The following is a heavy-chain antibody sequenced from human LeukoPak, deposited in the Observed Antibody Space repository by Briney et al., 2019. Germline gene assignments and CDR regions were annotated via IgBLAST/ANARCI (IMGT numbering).Heavy chain of an antibody. Sequence: PGGSLRLSCVASGFTFSSYAMSWVRQAPGKGLEWVAFIRYDGNNLLYADSVKGRFTISRDNSKNTLYLHIKSLRAEDTAVYYCAKDNPLDYWGQGTLVIVSS. CDR2: IRYDGNNL. CDR1: GFTFSSYA. D-gene: IGHD1-14*01. V-gene: IGHV3-30*02. CDR3: AKDNPLDY. J-gene: IGHJ4*02.